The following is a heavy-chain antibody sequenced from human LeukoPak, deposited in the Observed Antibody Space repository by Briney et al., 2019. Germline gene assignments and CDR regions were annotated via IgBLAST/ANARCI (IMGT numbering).Heavy chain of an antibody. CDR2: ISGYNDNT. Sequence: ASVKVTCKASGYTFTSYGISWVRQAPGQGLEWMGWISGYNDNTNYAQKLQGRVTMTTDTSTSTAYMELSSLRSEDTAVYYCARGGIAAALGYSYYYIDVWGKGTTVTVSS. CDR1: GYTFTSYG. V-gene: IGHV1-18*01. D-gene: IGHD6-13*01. CDR3: ARGGIAAALGYSYYYIDV. J-gene: IGHJ6*03.